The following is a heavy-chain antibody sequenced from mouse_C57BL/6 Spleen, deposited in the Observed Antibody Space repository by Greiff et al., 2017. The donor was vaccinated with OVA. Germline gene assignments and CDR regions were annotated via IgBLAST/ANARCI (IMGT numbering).Heavy chain of an antibody. Sequence: EVQLVESGGDLVKPGGSLKLSCAASGFTFSSYGMSWVRQTPDKRLEWVATISSGGSYTYYPDSVKGRFTISRDNAKNTLYLQMCSLKSEDTAMYYCASLFAYWGQGTTLTVSS. CDR1: GFTFSSYG. CDR2: ISSGGSYT. J-gene: IGHJ2*01. CDR3: ASLFAY. V-gene: IGHV5-6*01.